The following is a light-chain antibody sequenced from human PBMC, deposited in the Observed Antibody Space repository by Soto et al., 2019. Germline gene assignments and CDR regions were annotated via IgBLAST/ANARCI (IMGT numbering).Light chain of an antibody. CDR3: QQYGNPRIT. CDR1: QSINNK. J-gene: IGKJ5*01. V-gene: IGKV3D-15*01. CDR2: DAS. Sequence: EIVMTQSPATLSVSPGERVTLSCRASQSINNKVAWYQQKPGQAPRLLIYDASNRATGIPARFSGSGSETDFTLTISRLEPEDFALYFCQQYGNPRITFGQGTRLE.